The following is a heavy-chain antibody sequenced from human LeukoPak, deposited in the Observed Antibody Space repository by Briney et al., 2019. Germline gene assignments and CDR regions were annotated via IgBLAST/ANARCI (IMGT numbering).Heavy chain of an antibody. J-gene: IGHJ4*02. CDR1: GFSLTTTGVA. D-gene: IGHD1-1*01. V-gene: IGHV2-5*02. Sequence: SGPTLVNPTQTLTLTCSFSGFSLTTTGVAVGWIRQPPGKALEWLALIFWDDDKKYSPSLKSRVTITKDTSNNQVVLIITNMDPVDTATYHCVHRQAGSTSFDYWGQGTLVIVSS. CDR3: VHRQAGSTSFDY. CDR2: IFWDDDK.